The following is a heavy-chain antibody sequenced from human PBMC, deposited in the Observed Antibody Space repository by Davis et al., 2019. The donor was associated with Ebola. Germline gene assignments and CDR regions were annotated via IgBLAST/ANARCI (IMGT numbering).Heavy chain of an antibody. D-gene: IGHD2-2*01. J-gene: IGHJ4*02. V-gene: IGHV3-30*19. CDR1: GFTFSSYG. CDR3: ARGGYQLLSLLGY. Sequence: GGSLRLSCTASGFTFSSYGMHWVRQAPGKGLEWVAVISYDGSNKYYADSVKGRFTISRDNSKNTLYLQMNSLRAEDTAVYYCARGGYQLLSLLGYWGQGTLVTVSS. CDR2: ISYDGSNK.